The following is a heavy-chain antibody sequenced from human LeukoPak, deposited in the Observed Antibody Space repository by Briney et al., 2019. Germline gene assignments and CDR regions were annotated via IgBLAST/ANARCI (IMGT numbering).Heavy chain of an antibody. V-gene: IGHV3-20*04. CDR1: GFTFDDYG. Sequence: GGSLRLSCAASGFTFDDYGMSWVRQAPGKGLEWVCGLNWNGGSPNCADSVKGRFTISRDHAKNSLYLQMNTLKVEDTALYYCARAGSYGDYVTYYYYYMDVWGKGTTVTVSS. CDR2: LNWNGGSP. CDR3: ARAGSYGDYVTYYYYYMDV. J-gene: IGHJ6*03. D-gene: IGHD4-17*01.